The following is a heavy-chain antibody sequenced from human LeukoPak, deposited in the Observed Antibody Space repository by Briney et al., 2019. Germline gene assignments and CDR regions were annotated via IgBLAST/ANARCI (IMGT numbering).Heavy chain of an antibody. D-gene: IGHD2-15*01. CDR3: ARDPVVVVAATSFSPPPAYYFDY. Sequence: GGSLRLSCAASGFTFSSYGMHWVRQAPGKGPEWVAVIWYDGSNKYYADSVKGRFTISRDNSKNTLYLQMNSLRAEDTAVYYCARDPVVVVAATSFSPPPAYYFDYWGQGTLVTVSS. J-gene: IGHJ4*02. V-gene: IGHV3-33*01. CDR1: GFTFSSYG. CDR2: IWYDGSNK.